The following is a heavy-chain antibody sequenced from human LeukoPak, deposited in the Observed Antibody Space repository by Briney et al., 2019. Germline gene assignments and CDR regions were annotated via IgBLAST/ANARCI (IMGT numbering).Heavy chain of an antibody. CDR1: GFSVSNYY. D-gene: IGHD4-17*01. CDR2: ISTGGGT. V-gene: IGHV3-66*01. J-gene: IGHJ4*02. CDR3: ARGGITDYGDYSSFDY. Sequence: GGSLRLSCVASGFSVSNYYMSWVRPAPGKGVEWGSVISTGGGTSYTDSVKGRFTFSRDNSKNTLFLQMNSLRAEDTGVYYCARGGITDYGDYSSFDYWGQGTLLTVSS.